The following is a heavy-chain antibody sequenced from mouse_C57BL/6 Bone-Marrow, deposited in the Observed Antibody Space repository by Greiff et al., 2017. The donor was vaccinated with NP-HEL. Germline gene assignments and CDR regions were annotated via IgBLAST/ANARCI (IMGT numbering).Heavy chain of an antibody. V-gene: IGHV1-69*01. CDR3: ARGEVDY. Sequence: QVQLQQSGAELVIPGASVKLSCKASGYTFTSYWMHWVKQRPGQGLEWIGEIDPSDSYTNYNQKFKGKSTLTVDKSSSTAYMQLSSLTSEDSAVYYCARGEVDYWGQGTSVTVSS. CDR2: IDPSDSYT. CDR1: GYTFTSYW. J-gene: IGHJ4*01.